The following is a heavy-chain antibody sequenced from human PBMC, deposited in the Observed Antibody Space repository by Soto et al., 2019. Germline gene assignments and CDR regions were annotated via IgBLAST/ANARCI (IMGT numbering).Heavy chain of an antibody. V-gene: IGHV1-69*06. D-gene: IGHD3-22*01. J-gene: IGHJ4*02. CDR3: AWRSSCYYWYFDY. CDR2: IIPIFGTA. Sequence: QVQLGQSGAEVNKPGSSVKVSCQASGGTFSSYAISWVRQAPGQGLEWMGGIIPIFGTANYAQKFEGRVTITADKSTSKAYMELSSLRSEDTAVYYCAWRSSCYYWYFDYWGQGPLVTVSS. CDR1: GGTFSSYA.